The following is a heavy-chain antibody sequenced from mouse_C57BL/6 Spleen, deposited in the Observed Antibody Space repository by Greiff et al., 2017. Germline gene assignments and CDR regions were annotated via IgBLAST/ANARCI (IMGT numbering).Heavy chain of an antibody. J-gene: IGHJ4*01. CDR3: VRDGYYVRGYAMDY. Sequence: EVQLQQSGGGLVQPKGSLKLSCAASGFSFNTYAMNWVRQAPGKGLEWVARIRSKSNNYATYYADSVKDRFTNSRDDSESMLYLQMNNLKTEDTAMYYCVRDGYYVRGYAMDYWGQGTSVTVSS. V-gene: IGHV10-1*01. CDR1: GFSFNTYA. CDR2: IRSKSNNYAT. D-gene: IGHD1-1*01.